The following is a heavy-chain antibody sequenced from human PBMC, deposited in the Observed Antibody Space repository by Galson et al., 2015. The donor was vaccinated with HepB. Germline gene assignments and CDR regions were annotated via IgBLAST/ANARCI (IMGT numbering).Heavy chain of an antibody. J-gene: IGHJ4*02. CDR1: GFTFSSYA. V-gene: IGHV3-23*01. CDR3: VKDSFGGAWYGKNDY. CDR2: SSASGGST. D-gene: IGHD6-19*01. Sequence: SLRLSCAASGFTFSSYAMSWVRQAPGKGLEWVSGSSASGGSTYYADSVKGRFTISRDNSKNTLYLQMNSLRAEDTAVYYCVKDSFGGAWYGKNDYWGQGTLVTVSS.